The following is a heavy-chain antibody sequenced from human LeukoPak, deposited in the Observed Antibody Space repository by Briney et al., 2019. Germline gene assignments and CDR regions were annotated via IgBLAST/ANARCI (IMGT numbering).Heavy chain of an antibody. D-gene: IGHD3-10*01. CDR2: ISYDGSNK. Sequence: PGRSLRLSCAASGFTFSSYGMHWVRQAPGKGLEWVAVISYDGSNKYYADSVKGRFTISRENSENTLYLQMNSLRAEDTAVYYCARDFGYYYGSAPHGDYWGQGTLVTVSS. J-gene: IGHJ4*02. V-gene: IGHV3-30*03. CDR1: GFTFSSYG. CDR3: ARDFGYYYGSAPHGDY.